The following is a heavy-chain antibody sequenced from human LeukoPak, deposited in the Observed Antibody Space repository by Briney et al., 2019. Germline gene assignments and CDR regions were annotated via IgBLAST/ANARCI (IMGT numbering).Heavy chain of an antibody. CDR2: IRYDGSNK. V-gene: IGHV3-30*02. CDR1: GFTFSSYG. J-gene: IGHJ4*02. CDR3: AKASPGYSGYDGGDY. D-gene: IGHD5-12*01. Sequence: PGGSLRLSCAASGFTFSSYGMHWVRQAPGKGLEWVAFIRYDGSNKYYADSVKGRFTISRDNSKNTLYLQMNSLRAEDTAVYYCAKASPGYSGYDGGDYWGQGTLVTVSS.